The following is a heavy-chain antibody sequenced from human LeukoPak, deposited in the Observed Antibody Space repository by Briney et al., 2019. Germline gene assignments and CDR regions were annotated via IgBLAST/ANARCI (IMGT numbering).Heavy chain of an antibody. CDR2: IYYSGST. Sequence: SETLSLTCTVSGGSISSSSYYWGWIRQPPGKGLEWIGSIYYSGSTYYNPSLKSRVTISVDTSKNQFSLKLSSVTAADTAVYYCARRSADYYHYGMDVWGQGTTVTVSS. V-gene: IGHV4-39*01. CDR3: ARRSADYYHYGMDV. J-gene: IGHJ6*02. CDR1: GGSISSSSYY.